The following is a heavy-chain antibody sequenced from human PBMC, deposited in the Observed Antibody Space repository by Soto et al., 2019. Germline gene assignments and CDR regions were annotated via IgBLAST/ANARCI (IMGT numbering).Heavy chain of an antibody. D-gene: IGHD3-22*01. CDR2: ISGSGGST. CDR3: AKDASITMIVVVPTPFDY. Sequence: GGSLRLSCAASGFTFSSYAMSWVRQAPGKGLEWVSAISGSGGSTYYADSVKGRFTISRDNSKNTLYLQMNSLRAEDTAVYYCAKDASITMIVVVPTPFDYWGQGTLVTVSS. CDR1: GFTFSSYA. V-gene: IGHV3-23*01. J-gene: IGHJ4*02.